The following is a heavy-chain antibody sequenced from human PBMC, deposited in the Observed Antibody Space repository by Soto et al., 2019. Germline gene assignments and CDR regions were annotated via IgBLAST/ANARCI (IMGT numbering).Heavy chain of an antibody. J-gene: IGHJ5*02. CDR1: GFTFSDHY. CDR2: IRNKANSYAT. V-gene: IGHV3-72*01. CDR3: XRVXXVAGXAAPRGWFDP. Sequence: EMQLVESGGGLVQPGGSLRLSCAASGFTFSDHYMDWVRQAPGKGLEWVGRIRNKANSYATEYAASVKGRFTISRDDSRNSLYLQMNSLRTEDTAVYXXXRVXXVAGXAAPRGWFDPWGQGTLVTVSS. D-gene: IGHD6-13*01.